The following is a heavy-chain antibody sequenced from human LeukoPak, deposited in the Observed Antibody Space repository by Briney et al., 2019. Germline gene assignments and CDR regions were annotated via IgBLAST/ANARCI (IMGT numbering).Heavy chain of an antibody. Sequence: GGSLRLSCAASGFTFSDYYMSWIRQAPGKGLEWVSYISSSSSYTNYADSVKGRFTISRDNAKNSLYLQMNSLRAEDMAVYYCARDRVLLWFGELTYYGMDVWGKGTTVTVSS. CDR1: GFTFSDYY. CDR3: ARDRVLLWFGELTYYGMDV. D-gene: IGHD3-10*01. CDR2: ISSSSSYT. V-gene: IGHV3-11*06. J-gene: IGHJ6*04.